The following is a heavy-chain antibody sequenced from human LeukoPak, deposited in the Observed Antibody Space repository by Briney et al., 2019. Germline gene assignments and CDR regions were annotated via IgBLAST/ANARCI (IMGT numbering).Heavy chain of an antibody. V-gene: IGHV3-21*01. CDR1: GFTFSSYS. CDR2: IGYSSYI. Sequence: GGSLRLSCAASGFTFSSYSMNWVRQAPGKGLECVSSIGYSSYIYYADSVKGRFTISRDNAKSSLYLQLNSLRAEDTAVYYCARGATVITPPLDYWGQGTLVTVSS. D-gene: IGHD4-23*01. J-gene: IGHJ4*02. CDR3: ARGATVITPPLDY.